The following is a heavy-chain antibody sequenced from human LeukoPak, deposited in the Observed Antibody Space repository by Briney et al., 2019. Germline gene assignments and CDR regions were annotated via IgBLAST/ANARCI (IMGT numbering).Heavy chain of an antibody. CDR1: GFTFSSYE. CDR2: ISSSGSTI. CDR3: ARLAAAGPYYYYMDV. D-gene: IGHD6-13*01. V-gene: IGHV3-48*03. Sequence: GGSLRLSCAASGFTFSSYEMNWVRQAPGKGLEWVSYISSSGSTIYYADSVKGRFTISRDNAKNSLYLQMNSLRAEDTAVYYCARLAAAGPYYYYMDVWGKGTTVTVSS. J-gene: IGHJ6*03.